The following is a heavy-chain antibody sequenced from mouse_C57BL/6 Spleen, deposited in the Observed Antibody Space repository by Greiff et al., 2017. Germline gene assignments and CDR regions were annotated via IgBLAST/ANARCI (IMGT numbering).Heavy chain of an antibody. V-gene: IGHV5-17*01. CDR1: GFTFSDYG. Sequence: DVMLVESGGGLVKPGGSLKLSCAASGFTFSDYGMHWVRQAPEKGLEWVAYISSGSSTIYYADTVKGRFTISRDNAKNTLFLQMTSLRSVDTAMYYCAKSSPWYFDVWGTGTTVTVSS. CDR3: AKSSPWYFDV. J-gene: IGHJ1*03. CDR2: ISSGSSTI. D-gene: IGHD1-1*01.